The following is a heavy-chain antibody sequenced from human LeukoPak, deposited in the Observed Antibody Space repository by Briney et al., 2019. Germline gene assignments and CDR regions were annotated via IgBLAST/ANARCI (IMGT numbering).Heavy chain of an antibody. J-gene: IGHJ4*02. CDR1: GFTFSSYS. Sequence: PVGSLRLSCAASGFTFSSYSMNWVRQAPGKGLEWVSSISSSSSYIYYADSVKGRFTISRDNAKNSLYLQMNSLRAEDTAVYYCARESRTGTFDYWGQGTLVIVSS. CDR2: ISSSSSYI. D-gene: IGHD1-1*01. V-gene: IGHV3-21*01. CDR3: ARESRTGTFDY.